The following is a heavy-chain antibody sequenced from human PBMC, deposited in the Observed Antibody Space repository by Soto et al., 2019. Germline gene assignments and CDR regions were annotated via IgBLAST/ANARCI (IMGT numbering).Heavy chain of an antibody. D-gene: IGHD5-18*01. CDR2: INHSGST. CDR1: GGSFSGYY. V-gene: IGHV4-34*01. J-gene: IGHJ4*02. CDR3: ARGGYSYGGLFDY. Sequence: QVQLQQWGAGLLKPSETLSLTCAVYGGSFSGYYWSWIRQPPGKGLEWIGEINHSGSTNYNPSLKSGVTISVDTSKNQFSLKLSSVTAADTAVYYCARGGYSYGGLFDYWGQGTLVTVSS.